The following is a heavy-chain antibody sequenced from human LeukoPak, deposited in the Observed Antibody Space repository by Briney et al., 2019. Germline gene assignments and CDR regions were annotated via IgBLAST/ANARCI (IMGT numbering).Heavy chain of an antibody. J-gene: IGHJ6*02. Sequence: GGSLRLSCAASGFTIGPYAMYWVRQGPGRGLEWVSVIEADGSGTFYADSVRGRFTTSRDNSKNSPYLQMNSLTSEDTALYYCATWAFYHNLDVWGQGTTVIVSS. CDR3: ATWAFYHNLDV. CDR2: IEADGSGT. D-gene: IGHD2/OR15-2a*01. V-gene: IGHV3-43*02. CDR1: GFTIGPYA.